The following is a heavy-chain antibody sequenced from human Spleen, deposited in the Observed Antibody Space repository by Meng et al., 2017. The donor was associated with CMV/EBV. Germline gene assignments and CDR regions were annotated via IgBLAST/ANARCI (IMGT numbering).Heavy chain of an antibody. CDR2: IYAGGST. CDR1: GFTFSSYS. V-gene: IGHV3-66*02. D-gene: IGHD2-15*01. J-gene: IGHJ4*02. CDR3: VGGRLFGDFDY. Sequence: GGSLRLSCAASGFTFSSYSMNWVRQAPGKGLQWVSVIYAGGSTDYAESVKGRFTISRDNSKNTLYLQMNSLRAEDTAVYYCVGGRLFGDFDYWGQGTLVTVSS.